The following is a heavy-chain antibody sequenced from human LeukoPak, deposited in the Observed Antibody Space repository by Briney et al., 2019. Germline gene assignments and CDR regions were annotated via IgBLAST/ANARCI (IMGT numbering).Heavy chain of an antibody. D-gene: IGHD6-13*01. V-gene: IGHV1-18*01. CDR1: GYTFTSYG. CDR2: ISPYNGNT. J-gene: IGHJ4*02. Sequence: GASVKVSCKASGYTFTSYGISWVRQAPGQGLEWMGWISPYNGNTKYAQKIQGRVTMTTDTSTSTAYIELRSLRSDDTAVYYCARGGLSSVRAAPETVDYWGQETLVTVSS. CDR3: ARGGLSSVRAAPETVDY.